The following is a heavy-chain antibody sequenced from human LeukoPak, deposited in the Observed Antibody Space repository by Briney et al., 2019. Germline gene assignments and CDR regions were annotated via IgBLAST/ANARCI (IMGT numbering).Heavy chain of an antibody. D-gene: IGHD5-18*01. CDR2: ISYGNT. CDR3: PRDKAHSYGHYFDP. J-gene: IGHJ5*02. V-gene: IGHV4-59*01. CDR1: GGSISTYY. Sequence: SETLSLTCSVSGGSISTYYWNWIRQTPGKGLEWIGHISYGNTDYNPSLKSRVTISVDTSKNQFSLKLTSVTAADTALYYCPRDKAHSYGHYFDPWGQGALVTVSS.